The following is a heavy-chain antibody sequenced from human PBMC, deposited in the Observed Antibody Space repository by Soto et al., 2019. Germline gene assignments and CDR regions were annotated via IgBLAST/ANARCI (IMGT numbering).Heavy chain of an antibody. D-gene: IGHD2-2*01. J-gene: IGHJ6*02. CDR1: GGTFSSYA. Sequence: QVQLVQSGAEVKKPGSSVKVSCKASGGTFSSYAISWVRQAPGQGLEWMGGIILIFGTANYAQKFQGRVTITADESTSTAYMELSSLRSEDTAVYYCARDRDIVVVPAFYYGMDVWGQGTTVTVSS. V-gene: IGHV1-69*01. CDR2: IILIFGTA. CDR3: ARDRDIVVVPAFYYGMDV.